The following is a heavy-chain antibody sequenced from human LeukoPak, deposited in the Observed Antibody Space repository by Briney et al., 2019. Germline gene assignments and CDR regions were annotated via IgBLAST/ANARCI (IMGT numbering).Heavy chain of an antibody. CDR1: GFTFSSYG. CDR3: ARGYCSGGSCNYYYGMDV. V-gene: IGHV3-33*01. D-gene: IGHD2-15*01. CDR2: IWYDGSNK. J-gene: IGHJ6*02. Sequence: GRSLRLSCAASGFTFSSYGMHWVRQAPGRGLEWVAVIWYDGSNKYYADSVKGRFTISRDNSKNTLYLQMNSLRAEDTAVYYCARGYCSGGSCNYYYGMDVWGQGTTVTVSS.